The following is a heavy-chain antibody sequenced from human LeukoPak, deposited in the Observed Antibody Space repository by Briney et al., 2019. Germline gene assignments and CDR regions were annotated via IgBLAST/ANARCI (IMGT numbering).Heavy chain of an antibody. CDR1: GFTFSSYW. J-gene: IGHJ3*02. CDR2: IKQDGSEK. D-gene: IGHD3-10*01. V-gene: IGHV3-7*01. CDR3: ARSTSIIRGAPDWTAFDI. Sequence: GGSLRLSCAASGFTFSSYWMSWVRQAPGKGLEWVANIKQDGSEKYYVDSVKGRFTISRDNAKNSLSLQMNSLRAEDTAMYYCARSTSIIRGAPDWTAFDIWGQGTMVTVSS.